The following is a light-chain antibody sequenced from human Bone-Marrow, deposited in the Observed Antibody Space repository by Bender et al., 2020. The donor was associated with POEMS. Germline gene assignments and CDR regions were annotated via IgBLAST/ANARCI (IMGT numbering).Light chain of an antibody. CDR1: SSDVGRYKY. V-gene: IGLV2-8*01. CDR2: EDS. CDR3: CSYGGAHNWGV. Sequence: QSALTQPPSASGSRGQSVTISCTGTSSDVGRYKYVSWYQQHPGKAPELMIYEDSKRPSGVPYRFSGSKSGNTASLAISGLQADDEADYYCCSYGGAHNWGVFGGGTKLTVL. J-gene: IGLJ3*02.